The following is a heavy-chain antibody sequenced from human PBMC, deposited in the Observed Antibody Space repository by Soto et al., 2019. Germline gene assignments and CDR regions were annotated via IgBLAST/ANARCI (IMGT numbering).Heavy chain of an antibody. CDR2: IDPSDSYT. Sequence: GESLKISCETSGYSFTNFWISWVRQIPWKGLEWMGRIDPSDSYTNYSPSFQGHVTFSADESINTAYLQWSSLKASDTAMYYCARHRHPDSPFMVLTTLGLECWAEGTLVNASP. V-gene: IGHV5-10-1*01. CDR3: ARHRHPDSPFMVLTTLGLEC. J-gene: IGHJ4*02. CDR1: GYSFTNFW. D-gene: IGHD2-8*02.